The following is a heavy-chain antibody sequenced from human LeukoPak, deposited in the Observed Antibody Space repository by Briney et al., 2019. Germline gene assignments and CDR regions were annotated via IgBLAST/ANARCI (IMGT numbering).Heavy chain of an antibody. CDR3: ARIGSIYSSGTFADY. CDR1: GGSISSSSYY. Sequence: PETLSLTCTVSGGSISSSSYYWGWIRQPPGKGLEWIGSIYYSGSTYYNPSLKCRVTISVDTSKNQFSLKLSSVTAAATAVYYCARIGSIYSSGTFADYWGQGTLVTVSS. J-gene: IGHJ4*02. D-gene: IGHD5-18*01. CDR2: IYYSGST. V-gene: IGHV4-39*01.